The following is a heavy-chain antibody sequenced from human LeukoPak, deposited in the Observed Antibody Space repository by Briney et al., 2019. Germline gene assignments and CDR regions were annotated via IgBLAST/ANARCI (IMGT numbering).Heavy chain of an antibody. CDR2: INQDGGEK. D-gene: IGHD2/OR15-2a*01. Sequence: AGSLRLSCAASGITFNTYWLSWVRQAPGKGLEWLATINQDGGEKYYVDSVKGRFTISRDNAKNSLFLQMNSLRAGDTAVYYCTTFYTRLTDYWGQGTLVTVSS. J-gene: IGHJ4*02. CDR3: TTFYTRLTDY. CDR1: GITFNTYW. V-gene: IGHV3-7*05.